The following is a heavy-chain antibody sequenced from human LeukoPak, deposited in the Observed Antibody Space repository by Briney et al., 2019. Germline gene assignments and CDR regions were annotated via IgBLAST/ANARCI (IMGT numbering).Heavy chain of an antibody. J-gene: IGHJ4*02. CDR2: IKQDGSEK. D-gene: IGHD5-18*01. V-gene: IGHV3-7*01. Sequence: GGSLRLSCAASGFTFSSYWMSWVRQAPGKGLEWMANIKQDGSEKYYVDSVKGRFTISRDNAKNTLYLQMSSLRAEDTAVHYCARDRYSYGDFWGQGTLVTVSS. CDR3: ARDRYSYGDF. CDR1: GFTFSSYW.